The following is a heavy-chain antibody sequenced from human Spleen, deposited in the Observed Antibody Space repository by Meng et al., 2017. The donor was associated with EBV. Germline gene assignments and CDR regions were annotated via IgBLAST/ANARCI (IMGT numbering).Heavy chain of an antibody. CDR2: INHSGST. J-gene: IGHJ2*01. D-gene: IGHD6-19*01. CDR3: ARSPGAVAEDWYFDL. CDR1: SESFSDYY. Sequence: QVQLQQWGAGLLKPSETLSLTCAVYSESFSDYYWSWIRQPPGKGLEWSGEINHSGSTNYNPSLKSRVTISVDTSKNHFSLKLSSVTAADTAVYYCARSPGAVAEDWYFDLWGRGTMVTVYS. V-gene: IGHV4-34*01.